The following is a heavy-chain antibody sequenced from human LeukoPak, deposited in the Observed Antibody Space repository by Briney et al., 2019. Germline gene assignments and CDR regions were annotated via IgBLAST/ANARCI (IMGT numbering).Heavy chain of an antibody. D-gene: IGHD3-10*01. CDR3: ARDSRTITMVRGVIPPNFDY. V-gene: IGHV3-11*04. CDR1: GFTFSDYY. Sequence: GGSLRLSCAASGFTFSDYYMSWIRQAPGKGLEWVSYISSSGSTIYYADSVKGRFTISRDNSKNTLYLQMNSLRAEDTAVYYCARDSRTITMVRGVIPPNFDYWGQGTLVTVSS. J-gene: IGHJ4*02. CDR2: ISSSGSTI.